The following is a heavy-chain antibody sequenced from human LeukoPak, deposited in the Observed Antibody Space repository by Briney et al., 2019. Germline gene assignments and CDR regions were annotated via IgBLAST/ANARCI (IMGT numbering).Heavy chain of an antibody. D-gene: IGHD6-13*01. CDR1: GGSISSYY. Sequence: SETLSLTCTVSGGSISSYYWSWIRQPPGKGLEWIGYIFYSGSTNYNPSLKSRVTISVDTSKIQFSLRLSSVTAADTAVYYCARVSFSYSNSWKYAMDVWGQGTTVTVSS. J-gene: IGHJ6*02. CDR2: IFYSGST. CDR3: ARVSFSYSNSWKYAMDV. V-gene: IGHV4-59*01.